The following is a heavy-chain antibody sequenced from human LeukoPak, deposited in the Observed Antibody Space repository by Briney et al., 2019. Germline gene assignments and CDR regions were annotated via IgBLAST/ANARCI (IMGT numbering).Heavy chain of an antibody. CDR3: ACGWAVS. V-gene: IGHV6-1*01. CDR1: GDSVSNKNAA. D-gene: IGHD1-26*01. Sequence: SQTLSLTCAVSGDSVSNKNAAWNWIRQSPSRGLEWLGRTYYRSEWHTDYAFSVKGRITINADTSKNQFSLQLGYVTPEDRAVYNCACGWAVSWGQGTLVTVSS. CDR2: TYYRSEWHT. J-gene: IGHJ5*02.